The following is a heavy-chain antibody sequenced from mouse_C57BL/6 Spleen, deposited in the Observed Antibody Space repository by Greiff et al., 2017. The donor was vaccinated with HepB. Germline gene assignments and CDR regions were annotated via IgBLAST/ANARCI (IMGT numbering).Heavy chain of an antibody. CDR1: GFTFSSYA. D-gene: IGHD3-3*01. V-gene: IGHV5-4*01. CDR2: ISDGGSYT. Sequence: DVQLVESGGGLVKPGGSLKLSCAASGFTFSSYAMSWVRQTPEKRLEWVATISDGGSYTYYPDNVKGRFTISRDNAKNNLYLQMSHLKSEDTAMYYCARDRDMYYFDYWGQGTTLTVSS. CDR3: ARDRDMYYFDY. J-gene: IGHJ2*01.